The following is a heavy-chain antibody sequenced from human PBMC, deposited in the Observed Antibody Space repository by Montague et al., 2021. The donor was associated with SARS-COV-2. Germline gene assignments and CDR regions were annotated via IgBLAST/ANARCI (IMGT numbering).Heavy chain of an antibody. D-gene: IGHD3-9*01. CDR2: IWYDGSNK. CDR3: AREEAGGILTGAFDI. Sequence: SLRLSCAASGFTFSSYGMHWVRQAPGKGLEWVAVIWYDGSNKYYADSVKGRFTISRGNSKNTLYLQMNSLRAEDTAVYYCAREEAGGILTGAFDIWGQGTMVTVSS. J-gene: IGHJ3*02. V-gene: IGHV3-33*08. CDR1: GFTFSSYG.